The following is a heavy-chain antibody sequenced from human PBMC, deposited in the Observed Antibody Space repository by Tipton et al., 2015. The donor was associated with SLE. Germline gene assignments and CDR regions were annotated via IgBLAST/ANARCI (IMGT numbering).Heavy chain of an antibody. D-gene: IGHD1-1*01. CDR1: GGSISRYY. Sequence: TLSLTCIVSGGSISRYYWSWIRQPPGKGLEWIAYIYHSGSAAYNPSLASRVTMSVDTSSNQIFLRVSSVTAADTAIYYCARQRNWNRRGALDVWGQGTMVTVSS. J-gene: IGHJ3*01. CDR2: IYHSGSA. CDR3: ARQRNWNRRGALDV. V-gene: IGHV4-59*13.